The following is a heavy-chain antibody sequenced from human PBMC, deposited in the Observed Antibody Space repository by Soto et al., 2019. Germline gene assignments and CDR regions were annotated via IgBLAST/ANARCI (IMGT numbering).Heavy chain of an antibody. D-gene: IGHD2-2*01. CDR3: ASGVVVLPAALSRGFWFDL. V-gene: IGHV4-34*01. CDR1: RWSLSSFS. CDR2: IHQSGRT. J-gene: IGHJ5*02. Sequence: QVQLQQWGAGLLKPSETLSLTCAVYRWSLSSFSWGWIRQSPGRGLEWIGEIHQSGRTTYNPSLQSRATIAVDTSDNQVSLKLSSVTAVDTGVYYCASGVVVLPAALSRGFWFDLWGQGTMVTVSS.